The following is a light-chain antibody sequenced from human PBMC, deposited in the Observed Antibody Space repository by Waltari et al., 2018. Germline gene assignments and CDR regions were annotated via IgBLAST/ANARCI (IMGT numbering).Light chain of an antibody. CDR3: QQYYDYPWT. Sequence: AIRMTQSPSSLSASTGDRVIIPCRASQGLSSYLAWYQQKPGKAPKLLIYAASTLQTGVPSRFNGSESETDFTLTISCLQSEDFATYYCQQYYDYPWTFGQGTKVEIK. V-gene: IGKV1-8*01. CDR1: QGLSSY. CDR2: AAS. J-gene: IGKJ1*01.